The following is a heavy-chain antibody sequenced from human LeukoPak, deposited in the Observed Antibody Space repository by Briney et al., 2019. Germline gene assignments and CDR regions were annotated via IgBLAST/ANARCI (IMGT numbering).Heavy chain of an antibody. CDR1: GFTFSSYG. V-gene: IGHV3-30*02. Sequence: GGSLRLSCAASGFTFSSYGMHWVRQAPGKGLEWVAFIRYDGSNKSYADSVKGRFTISRDNSKNTLYLQMNSLRAEDTAVYYCAKDIGPSDGSGKSNWFDPWGQGTLVTVSS. CDR3: AKDIGPSDGSGKSNWFDP. D-gene: IGHD3-10*01. CDR2: IRYDGSNK. J-gene: IGHJ5*02.